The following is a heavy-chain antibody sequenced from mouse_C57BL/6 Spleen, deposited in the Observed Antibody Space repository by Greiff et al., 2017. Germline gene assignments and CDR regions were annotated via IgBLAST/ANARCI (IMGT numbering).Heavy chain of an antibody. J-gene: IGHJ2*01. V-gene: IGHV1-81*01. D-gene: IGHD4-1*01. CDR3: ATNWDVCY. CDR2: IYPRSGNT. CDR1: GYTFTSYG. Sequence: QVQLQQSGAELARPGASVKLSCTASGYTFTSYGISWVKQRTGQGLEWIGEIYPRSGNTYYNEKFKGKATLTADKSSSTAYMELRSLTSEDSAVYFCATNWDVCYWGQGTTLTVSS.